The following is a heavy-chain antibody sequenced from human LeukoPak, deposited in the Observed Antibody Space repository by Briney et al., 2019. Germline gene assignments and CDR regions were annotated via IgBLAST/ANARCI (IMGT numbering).Heavy chain of an antibody. V-gene: IGHV1-2*02. CDR1: GYTFTGYY. D-gene: IGHD5-18*01. CDR2: INPNSGGT. J-gene: IGHJ4*02. CDR3: ARGPRIQLWLLAFRIDY. Sequence: ASAKVSCKASGYTFTGYYMHWVRQAPGQGLEWMGWINPNSGGTNYAQKFQGRVTMTRDTSISTAYMELSRLRSDDTAVYYCARGPRIQLWLLAFRIDYWGQGTLVTVSS.